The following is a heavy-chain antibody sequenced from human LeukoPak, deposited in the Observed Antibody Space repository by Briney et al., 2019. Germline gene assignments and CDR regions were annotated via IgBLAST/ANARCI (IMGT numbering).Heavy chain of an antibody. V-gene: IGHV1-69*05. D-gene: IGHD6-13*01. CDR2: IIPIFGTA. J-gene: IGHJ4*02. Sequence: SVKVSCKASGGTFSSYTICWVRQAPRQGLEWMGGIIPIFGTANYAQKFQGRVTITTDGSTSTAYMELSSLRSEDTAVYYCASSYSSSWPNFDCWGQGTLVTVSS. CDR3: ASSYSSSWPNFDC. CDR1: GGTFSSYT.